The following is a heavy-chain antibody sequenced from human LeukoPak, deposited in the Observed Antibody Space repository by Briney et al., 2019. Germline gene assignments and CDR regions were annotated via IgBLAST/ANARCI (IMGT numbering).Heavy chain of an antibody. CDR1: GYTFTSYA. CDR3: ARDLRKQQPLDY. J-gene: IGHJ4*02. V-gene: IGHV7-4-1*04. CDR2: INTNTGNP. D-gene: IGHD6-13*01. Sequence: ASVKVSCKASGYTFTSYAMNWVRQAPGQGLEWMGWINTNTGNPTYAQGFTGRFVFSLGTSVSMAYLQISSLKAEDTAVYYCARDLRKQQPLDYWGQGTLVTVSS.